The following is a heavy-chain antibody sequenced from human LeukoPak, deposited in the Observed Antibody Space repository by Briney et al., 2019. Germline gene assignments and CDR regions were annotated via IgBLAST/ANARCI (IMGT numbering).Heavy chain of an antibody. V-gene: IGHV4-59*12. J-gene: IGHJ4*02. CDR1: GGSIRSYY. Sequence: SETLSLTCTVSGGSIRSYYWSWIRQPPGKGLEWIGYIYYSGSTNYNPSLKSRVTISVDTSRNQFSLKVSSVTAADTAVYYCARGPSERYYESSGYYYFDYWGQGTLVTVSS. CDR2: IYYSGST. D-gene: IGHD3-22*01. CDR3: ARGPSERYYESSGYYYFDY.